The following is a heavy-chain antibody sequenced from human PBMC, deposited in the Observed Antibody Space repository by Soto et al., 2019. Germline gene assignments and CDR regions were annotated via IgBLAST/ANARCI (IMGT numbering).Heavy chain of an antibody. CDR2: IDPSDSYT. V-gene: IGHV5-10-1*01. CDR1: GYSFTSYW. D-gene: IGHD3-10*01. J-gene: IGHJ6*02. Sequence: EVQLVQSGAEVKKPGESLRISCKGSGYSFTSYWIIWVRQMPGKGLEWMGRIDPSDSYTNYSPSFQGHVTISADKSVSTDSLQWSSLNASDTARYYCARLPPGVRGGYYYYCMDVWGHGTTVTGSS. CDR3: ARLPPGVRGGYYYYCMDV.